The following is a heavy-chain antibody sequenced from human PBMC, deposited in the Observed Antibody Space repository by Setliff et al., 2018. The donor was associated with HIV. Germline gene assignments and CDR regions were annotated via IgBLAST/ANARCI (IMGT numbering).Heavy chain of an antibody. J-gene: IGHJ4*02. CDR1: GFTFDEHA. CDR3: ANGYDFWSGSSKGNFDY. D-gene: IGHD3-3*01. V-gene: IGHV3-43D*04. Sequence: GSLRLSCAASGFTFDEHAMHWVRQAPGKGLEWVSLISWDGRTTYYADSVKGRFTISRDNSRNSMYLQMSSLRAEDTALYYCANGYDFWSGSSKGNFDYWGQGTLVTVSS. CDR2: ISWDGRTT.